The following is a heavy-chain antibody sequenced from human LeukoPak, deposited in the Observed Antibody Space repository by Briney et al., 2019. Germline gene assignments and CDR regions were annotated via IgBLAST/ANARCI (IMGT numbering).Heavy chain of an antibody. CDR1: GGSVSISNW. J-gene: IGHJ3*02. CDR2: ISHSGST. D-gene: IGHD2-21*02. CDR3: ARGRNCGGDCSAFDI. Sequence: SETLSLTCAVSGGSVSISNWWTWVRQVPGKGLEWIGEISHSGSTNYNPSLKSRVTISVDTSKNQFSLKLSSVTAADTAVYYCARGRNCGGDCSAFDIWGQGTMVTVSS. V-gene: IGHV4-4*02.